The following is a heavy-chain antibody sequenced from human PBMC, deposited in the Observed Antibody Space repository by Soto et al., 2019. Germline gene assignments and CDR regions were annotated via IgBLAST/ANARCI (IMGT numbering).Heavy chain of an antibody. J-gene: IGHJ5*02. D-gene: IGHD6-13*01. Sequence: SETLSLTCTVSGGSINNYYWNWIRQPPGKGLEWIGNIYYSGSTNYNPSLKSRVTISVDTSKNQFSLKLTSVTAADTAVYYCARRTVAAGYNWFDPWGQGTLVTVSS. CDR2: IYYSGST. CDR1: GGSINNYY. V-gene: IGHV4-59*01. CDR3: ARRTVAAGYNWFDP.